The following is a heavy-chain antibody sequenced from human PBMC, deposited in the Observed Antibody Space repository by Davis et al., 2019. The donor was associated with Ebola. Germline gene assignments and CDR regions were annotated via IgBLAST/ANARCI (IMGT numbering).Heavy chain of an antibody. Sequence: GGSLRLSCAASGFTFSSYAMHWVRQAPGKGLEWVAVISYDGSNKYYADSVKGRFTISRDNSKNTLYLQMNSLRAEDTAVYYCARGTGGSGSYPGYYDMDVRGQGTTVTVSS. V-gene: IGHV3-30-3*01. J-gene: IGHJ6*02. D-gene: IGHD3-10*01. CDR1: GFTFSSYA. CDR2: ISYDGSNK. CDR3: ARGTGGSGSYPGYYDMDV.